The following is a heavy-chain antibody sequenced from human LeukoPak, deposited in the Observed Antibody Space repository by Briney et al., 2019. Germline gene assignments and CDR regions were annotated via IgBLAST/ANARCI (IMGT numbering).Heavy chain of an antibody. Sequence: GGSLRLSCAASGFTFNSYAMTWVRQAPGKGLEWVAAIGGTGYDIFYADSVKGRFTISRDNSKNTLFLQMNSLRAEDTAVYYCAKLAGLTYEEDYFDYWGQGTLVTVSS. CDR2: IGGTGYDI. CDR3: AKLAGLTYEEDYFDY. CDR1: GFTFNSYA. J-gene: IGHJ4*02. V-gene: IGHV3-23*01. D-gene: IGHD2-21*01.